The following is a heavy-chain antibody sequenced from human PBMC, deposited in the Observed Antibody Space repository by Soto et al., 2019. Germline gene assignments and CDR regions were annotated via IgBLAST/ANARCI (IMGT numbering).Heavy chain of an antibody. V-gene: IGHV3-7*01. J-gene: IGHJ4*02. CDR3: ARDPVCSGGSCYDY. Sequence: GGSLRLSWAASGFTFSRYWMTWVRQAPGKGLEWVANIKQDGSEIYYVASVKGRFTISRDNAENSLYLQLNSLRAEDTAVYYCARDPVCSGGSCYDYWGQGTLVTVSS. CDR1: GFTFSRYW. CDR2: IKQDGSEI. D-gene: IGHD2-15*01.